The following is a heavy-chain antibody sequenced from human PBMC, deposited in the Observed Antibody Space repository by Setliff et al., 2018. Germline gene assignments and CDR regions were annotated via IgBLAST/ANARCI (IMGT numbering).Heavy chain of an antibody. V-gene: IGHV1-18*01. Sequence: ASVKVSCKASGYIFTSYGFSWVRQAPGQGLEWMGWISTYNGNTNYVQKLQGRVTMTTDTSTSTAYMELSSLRSEDTAVYYCARDRPSGSSGYYGYFDYWGQGTLVTVSS. D-gene: IGHD3-22*01. CDR1: GYIFTSYG. CDR2: ISTYNGNT. CDR3: ARDRPSGSSGYYGYFDY. J-gene: IGHJ4*02.